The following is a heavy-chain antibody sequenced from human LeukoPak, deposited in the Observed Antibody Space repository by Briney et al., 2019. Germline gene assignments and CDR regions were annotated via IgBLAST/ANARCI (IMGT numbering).Heavy chain of an antibody. CDR1: GYTFPIYF. CDR3: ARTAARRFDY. J-gene: IGHJ4*02. D-gene: IGHD6-6*01. V-gene: IGHV1-46*01. Sequence: GASVKVSCKASGYTFPIYFMHWVEQAPGQGLEWMGIINPTGGRTTYAQKFQGRVTMTRDTSTSTVYMELSSLRSDDTAVYYCARTAARRFDYWGQGTLVTVSS. CDR2: INPTGGRT.